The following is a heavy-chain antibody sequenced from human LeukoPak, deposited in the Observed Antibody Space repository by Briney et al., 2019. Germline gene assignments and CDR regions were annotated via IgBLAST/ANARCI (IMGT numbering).Heavy chain of an antibody. V-gene: IGHV3-30-3*01. D-gene: IGHD6-6*01. J-gene: IGHJ3*02. CDR3: ARDRGSSSFEGAFDI. Sequence: GRSLRLSCAASGFTFSSYAMHWVRQAPGKGLEWVAVISYDGSNKYYADSVKGRFTISRDNSKNTLYLQMNSLRAEDTAVYYCARDRGSSSFEGAFDIWGQGTMVTVSS. CDR2: ISYDGSNK. CDR1: GFTFSSYA.